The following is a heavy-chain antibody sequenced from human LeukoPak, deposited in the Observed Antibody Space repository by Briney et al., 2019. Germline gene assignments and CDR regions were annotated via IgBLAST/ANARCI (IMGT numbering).Heavy chain of an antibody. V-gene: IGHV1-18*04. Sequence: ASVKVSCKASDYTFTSYGINWVRQAPGQGLEWLGWISGYTGHTNYVQKIQGRVTMTTDTSTNTAYMELRSLRSDDTAVYYCARGPGIAVAGVFDYWGQGSLVTVSS. CDR2: ISGYTGHT. CDR1: DYTFTSYG. CDR3: ARGPGIAVAGVFDY. D-gene: IGHD6-19*01. J-gene: IGHJ4*02.